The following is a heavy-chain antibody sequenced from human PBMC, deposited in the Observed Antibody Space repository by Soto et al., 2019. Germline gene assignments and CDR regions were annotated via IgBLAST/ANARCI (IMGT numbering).Heavy chain of an antibody. CDR3: ANRGYSYGFVIY. CDR1: GGTFRSYT. D-gene: IGHD5-18*01. V-gene: IGHV1-69*02. Sequence: SVKVSCKDSGGTFRSYTFSWVRQAPGQGLEWMGRIIPMLGIANYAQKFQGRVTITADKSTSTAYMELSSLRSEDTAVYYCANRGYSYGFVIYWGQGTLVTVSS. J-gene: IGHJ4*02. CDR2: IIPMLGIA.